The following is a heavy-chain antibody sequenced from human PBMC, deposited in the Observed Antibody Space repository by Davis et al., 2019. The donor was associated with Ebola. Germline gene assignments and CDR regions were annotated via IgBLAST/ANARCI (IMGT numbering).Heavy chain of an antibody. CDR1: GGSISSYY. CDR3: ARDRADDSSGYRAGYYFDY. V-gene: IGHV4-59*01. D-gene: IGHD3-22*01. Sequence: PSETLSLTCTVSGGSISSYYWSWIRQPPGKGLEWIGYIYYSGSTNYNPSLKSRVTISVDTSKNQFSLKLSSVTAADTAVYYCARDRADDSSGYRAGYYFDYWGQGTLVTVSS. CDR2: IYYSGST. J-gene: IGHJ4*02.